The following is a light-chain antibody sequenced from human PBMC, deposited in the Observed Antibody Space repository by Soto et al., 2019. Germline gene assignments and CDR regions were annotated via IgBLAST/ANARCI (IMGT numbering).Light chain of an antibody. CDR1: QSLLHSNGYNY. J-gene: IGKJ5*01. V-gene: IGKV2-28*01. Sequence: DLVMTQSPLSLPVTPGEPASISCRSSQSLLHSNGYNYLDWYQQKPGQSPQLLIYLGSNRASGVPDRFSGSGSGTDFTLKISRVEAEDVGVYYCMQALQTPTFGQGTRLEIK. CDR2: LGS. CDR3: MQALQTPT.